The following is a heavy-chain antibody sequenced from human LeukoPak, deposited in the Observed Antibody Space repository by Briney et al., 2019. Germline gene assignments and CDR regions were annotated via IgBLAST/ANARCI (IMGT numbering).Heavy chain of an antibody. CDR3: ARRRLYYYYMDV. CDR1: GFTFSSYS. J-gene: IGHJ6*03. Sequence: PGGSLRLSCAASGFTFSSYSMNWVRQAPGKGLEWVSYISSSSSTIYYADSVKGRFTISRDNDKNSLYLQMDSLRADATAVYYCARRRLYYYYMDVWSKGTTVTVSS. CDR2: ISSSSSTI. V-gene: IGHV3-48*01.